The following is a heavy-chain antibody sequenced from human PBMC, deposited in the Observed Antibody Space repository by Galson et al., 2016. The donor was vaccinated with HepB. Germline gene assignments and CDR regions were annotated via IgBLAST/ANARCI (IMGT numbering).Heavy chain of an antibody. D-gene: IGHD2/OR15-2a*01. CDR2: DSMDGRRK. V-gene: IGHV3-30*18. J-gene: IGHJ4*02. CDR3: SKSHEYCPTVGGSVDS. CDR1: GFTFNRRG. Sequence: SLRLSCAASGFTFNRRGMHGVRQAPGKGLEWVAADSMDGRRKFYADSVKGRFTISRDNSNNLLLLQMSSMRVDDTAVYFCSKSHEYCPTVGGSVDSWGQGTLVSVSA.